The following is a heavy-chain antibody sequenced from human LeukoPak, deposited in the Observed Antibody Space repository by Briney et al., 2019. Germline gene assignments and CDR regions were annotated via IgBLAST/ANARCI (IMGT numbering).Heavy chain of an antibody. CDR3: AKEYDSGGYGAYFDY. J-gene: IGHJ4*02. D-gene: IGHD3-10*01. Sequence: GGSLRLSCAASRFTFSNYAMSWVRQAPGKGLEWVSTISGSGGSTYYADSVKGRFTISRDNSKNTLHLQMNSLGPEDTAVYYCAKEYDSGGYGAYFDYWGQGTLVTVSS. CDR1: RFTFSNYA. CDR2: ISGSGGST. V-gene: IGHV3-23*01.